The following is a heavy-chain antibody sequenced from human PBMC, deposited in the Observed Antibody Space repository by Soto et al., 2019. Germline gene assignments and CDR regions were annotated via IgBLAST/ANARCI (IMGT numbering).Heavy chain of an antibody. CDR2: ISWNSGSI. CDR1: GFTFDDYA. D-gene: IGHD3-22*01. J-gene: IGHJ4*02. Sequence: EVQLVESGGGLVQPGRSLRLSCAASGFTFDDYAMHWVRQAPGKGLEWVSGISWNSGSIGYADSVKGRFTISRDNAKNSLYLQMNSLRDEDTALYYCANLVGRSGGYSDYWGQGTLVTVSS. CDR3: ANLVGRSGGYSDY. V-gene: IGHV3-9*01.